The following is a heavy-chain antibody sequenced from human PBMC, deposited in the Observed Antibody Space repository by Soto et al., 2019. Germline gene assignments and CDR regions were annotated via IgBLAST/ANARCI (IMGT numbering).Heavy chain of an antibody. V-gene: IGHV4-38-2*01. D-gene: IGHD5-18*01. Sequence: SETLSLTCAVSGYSISSGYYWGWIRQPPGKGLEWIGSIYHSGSTYYNPSLKSRVTISVDTSKNQFSLKLSSVTAADTAVYYCARTVYSYGYVVFEYWGQGTLVTVSS. CDR1: GYSISSGYY. CDR3: ARTVYSYGYVVFEY. CDR2: IYHSGST. J-gene: IGHJ4*02.